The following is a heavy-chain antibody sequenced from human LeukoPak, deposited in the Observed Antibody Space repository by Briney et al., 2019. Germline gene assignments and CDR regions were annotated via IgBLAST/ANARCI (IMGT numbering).Heavy chain of an antibody. J-gene: IGHJ3*02. CDR2: ISSSGSTK. V-gene: IGHV3-48*03. D-gene: IGHD5-24*01. CDR3: ARVDGYNSAAFDI. CDR1: GFTFSSYE. Sequence: PGGSLRLSCAASGFTFSSYEMNWVRQAPGKGLEWVSYISSSGSTKYYADSVKGRFTISRDNAKNSLYLQMNSLRAEDTAVYYCARVDGYNSAAFDIWGQGTMVTVSS.